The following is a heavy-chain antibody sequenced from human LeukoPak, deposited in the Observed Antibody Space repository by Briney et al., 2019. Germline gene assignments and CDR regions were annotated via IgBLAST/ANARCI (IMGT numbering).Heavy chain of an antibody. D-gene: IGHD6-19*01. CDR1: GYSISSGYY. CDR2: IYYSGGT. V-gene: IGHV4-61*01. J-gene: IGHJ4*02. Sequence: SETLSLTCTVSGYSISSGYYWAWIRQPPGKGLEWIGYIYYSGGTNYNPSLKSRVTISVDTSKNQFSLKLSSVTAADTAVYYCARSYSSGWYVFDYWGQGTLVTVSS. CDR3: ARSYSSGWYVFDY.